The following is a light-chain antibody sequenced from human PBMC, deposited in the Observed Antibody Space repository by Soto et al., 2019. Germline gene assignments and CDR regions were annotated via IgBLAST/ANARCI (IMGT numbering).Light chain of an antibody. V-gene: IGKV1D-16*01. CDR1: QDINSY. J-gene: IGKJ4*01. CDR2: GAS. CDR3: QQYNIYPLT. Sequence: DVQMTQSPSSLSASVGDRVTITCRASQDINSYLAWYQQKPGNAPKSLIYGASSLQTGVPSRFSGSESGTDFTLTISNLQPEDSATCYCQQYNIYPLTFGGGTKVEIK.